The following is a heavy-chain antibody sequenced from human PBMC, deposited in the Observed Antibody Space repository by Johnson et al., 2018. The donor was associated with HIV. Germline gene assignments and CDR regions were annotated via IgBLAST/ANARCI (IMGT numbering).Heavy chain of an antibody. CDR1: GFTFSSYG. V-gene: IGHV3-33*06. CDR3: AKKGYTSGRADALDI. J-gene: IGHJ3*02. D-gene: IGHD6-25*01. CDR2: IWYDGSNK. Sequence: VQLVESGGGVVQPGRSLRLSCAASGFTFSSYGMHWVRQAPGKGLEWVAVIWYDGSNKYYADSVKGRFTISRDNSKNTLYLQMGSLRADDMGVYYCAKKGYTSGRADALDIWGQGTMVTVSS.